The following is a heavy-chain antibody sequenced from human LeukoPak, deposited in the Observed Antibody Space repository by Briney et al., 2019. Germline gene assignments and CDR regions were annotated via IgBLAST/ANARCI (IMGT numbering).Heavy chain of an antibody. CDR1: GFTFSAYA. V-gene: IGHV3-23*01. J-gene: IGHJ3*02. Sequence: GGSLTLSCEASGFTFSAYAMSWVRQAPGKGLEWVSAISGSGGSTYYADSVKGRFTISRDNSKNTLYLQMNSLRAEDTAVYYCAKETDYYDSSGYYEHAFDIWGQGTMVTVSS. CDR3: AKETDYYDSSGYYEHAFDI. CDR2: ISGSGGST. D-gene: IGHD3-22*01.